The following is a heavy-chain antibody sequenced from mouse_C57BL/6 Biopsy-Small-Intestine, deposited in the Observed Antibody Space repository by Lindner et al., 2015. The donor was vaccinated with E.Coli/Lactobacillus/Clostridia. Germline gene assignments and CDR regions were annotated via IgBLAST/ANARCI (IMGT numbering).Heavy chain of an antibody. CDR2: FDPEEGER. V-gene: IGHV1-59*01. D-gene: IGHD6-1*01. J-gene: IGHJ4*01. CDR1: GDTLTRLS. CDR3: TRGEQWLVHY. Sequence: SVKVSCKVSGDTLTRLSIHWVRQAPGKGLEWMGGFDPEEGERLYAQNFQGRLTMTEDTSTDTAYMELSSLRSDDTAVYYCTRGEQWLVHYWGQGTLVTVSS.